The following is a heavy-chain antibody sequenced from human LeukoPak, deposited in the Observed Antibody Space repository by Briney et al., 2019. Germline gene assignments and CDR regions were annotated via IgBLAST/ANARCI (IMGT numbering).Heavy chain of an antibody. D-gene: IGHD6-19*01. Sequence: GGSLRLSCAASGLTFKNFAMSWVRQALEKGLEWLALSSGDEDSIHYADSVSGHFVISTDNSENTSYLHMHTLRAEDTAVYYCTIDLMTGFSSGWHFAYWGQGTLVTVSP. J-gene: IGHJ4*02. CDR3: TIDLMTGFSSGWHFAY. CDR1: GLTFKNFA. CDR2: SSGDEDSI. V-gene: IGHV3-23*01.